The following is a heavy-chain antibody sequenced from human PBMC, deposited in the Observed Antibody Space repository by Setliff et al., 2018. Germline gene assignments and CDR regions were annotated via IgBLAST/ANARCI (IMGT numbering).Heavy chain of an antibody. CDR1: GFSLSTSGVG. CDR3: AHKKMSIITFDY. J-gene: IGHJ4*02. V-gene: IGHV2-5*01. CDR2: IYWNDDK. D-gene: IGHD3-16*01. Sequence: SGPTLVNPTQTLTLTCTFSGFSLSTSGVGVGWIRQPPGKALEWPALIYWNDDKRYSPSLKSRLTITKDTSKNQVVLTMTNMDPVDTATYYCAHKKMSIITFDYWGQGTLVTVSS.